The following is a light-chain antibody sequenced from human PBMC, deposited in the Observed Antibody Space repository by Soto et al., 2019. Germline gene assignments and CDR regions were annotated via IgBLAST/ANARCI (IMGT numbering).Light chain of an antibody. V-gene: IGKV1-5*01. Sequence: DIQMTQSPSTLSASVGDRVTITCRASQSISSWLAWYQQKPGKAPKLLIYDASSLESGVPSRVSGSGSGTEFTLTIDSLQPDDFATYYCQQYDKYWTFGQGTKVDIK. CDR2: DAS. CDR1: QSISSW. J-gene: IGKJ1*01. CDR3: QQYDKYWT.